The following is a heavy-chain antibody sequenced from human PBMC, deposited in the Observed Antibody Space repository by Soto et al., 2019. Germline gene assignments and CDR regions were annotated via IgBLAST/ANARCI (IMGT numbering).Heavy chain of an antibody. CDR2: IVVGSGNT. Sequence: SVKVSCKASGFTFTSSAMQWVRQARGPRLEWIGWIVVGSGNTNYAQKFQERVTITRDMSTSTAYMELSSLRSEDTAVYYCAVLRKYSNAHDAFDIWGQGKMVTVS. CDR1: GFTFTSSA. CDR3: AVLRKYSNAHDAFDI. D-gene: IGHD4-4*01. V-gene: IGHV1-58*02. J-gene: IGHJ3*02.